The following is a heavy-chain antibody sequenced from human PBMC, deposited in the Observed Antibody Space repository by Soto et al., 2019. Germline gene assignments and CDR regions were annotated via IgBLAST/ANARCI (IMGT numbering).Heavy chain of an antibody. D-gene: IGHD4-17*01. CDR2: IWYDGSNK. Sequence: GGSLRLSCAASGFTFSSYGMHWVRQAPGKGLEWVAVIWYDGSNKYYADSVKGRFTISRDNSKNTLYLQMNSLRAEDTAVYYCARDINLVTTVYYYYYGMDVWGQGTTVTVSS. CDR1: GFTFSSYG. J-gene: IGHJ6*02. V-gene: IGHV3-33*01. CDR3: ARDINLVTTVYYYYYGMDV.